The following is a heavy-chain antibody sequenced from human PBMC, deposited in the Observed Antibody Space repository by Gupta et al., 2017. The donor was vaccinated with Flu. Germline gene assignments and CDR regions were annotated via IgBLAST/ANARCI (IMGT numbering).Heavy chain of an antibody. CDR1: GDSIRGSTYF. CDR2: IFESGST. V-gene: IGHV4-39*01. D-gene: IGHD2-2*01. CDR3: ARVTFGVPAAKGWFDP. J-gene: IGHJ5*02. Sequence: QLLLQESGPGLVKASETLSLTCTVSGDSIRGSTYFWGWIRQPPGKGLEWIGNIFESGSTYYNPSRRSRITISVDTSKNQFSLRLTSVAAADAAVYYCARVTFGVPAAKGWFDPWGQGTLVTVSS.